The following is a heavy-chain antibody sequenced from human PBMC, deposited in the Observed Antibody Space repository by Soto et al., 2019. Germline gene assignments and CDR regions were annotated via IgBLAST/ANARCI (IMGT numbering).Heavy chain of an antibody. CDR2: ISYDGSNT. Sequence: QVQLVESGGGVVQPGRSLRLSCAASGFIFSRCGLHWVRQAPGKGLEWVAVISYDGSNTYYEDSVKGRFAISRNNSKNTRHLHMNSLSAADTAAYYWVQVRGTCGDSRERGKYWGHGTLVAVS. V-gene: IGHV3-30*18. D-gene: IGHD7-27*01. CDR1: GFIFSRCG. CDR3: VQVRGTCGDSRERGKY. J-gene: IGHJ4*01.